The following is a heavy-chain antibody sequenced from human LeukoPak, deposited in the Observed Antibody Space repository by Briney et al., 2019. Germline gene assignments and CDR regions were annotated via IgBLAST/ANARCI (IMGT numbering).Heavy chain of an antibody. V-gene: IGHV5-51*01. J-gene: IGHJ5*02. CDR2: IYPGDSDT. D-gene: IGHD3-9*01. Sequence: GESLKISCKGSGYSFTSYWIGWVRQMPGKGLEWMGIIYPGDSDTRYSPSFQGQVTISADKSISTAYLQWSNLKASDTAMYYCARLVLDDILTGYYKGGDWFDPWGQGTLVTVSS. CDR1: GYSFTSYW. CDR3: ARLVLDDILTGYYKGGDWFDP.